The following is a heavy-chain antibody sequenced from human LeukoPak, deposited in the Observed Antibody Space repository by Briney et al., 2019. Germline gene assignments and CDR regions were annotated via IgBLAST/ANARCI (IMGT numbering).Heavy chain of an antibody. Sequence: PGGSLRLSCAASGFTFSSYWMSWVRQAPGKGLEWVANIKQDGSEKYYVDSVKGRFTISRDNAKNSLYLQMNSLRAEDTAVYYCAREGPYSGHYFDYWGQGTLVTVSS. CDR3: AREGPYSGHYFDY. CDR1: GFTFSSYW. J-gene: IGHJ4*02. CDR2: IKQDGSEK. D-gene: IGHD5-12*01. V-gene: IGHV3-7*01.